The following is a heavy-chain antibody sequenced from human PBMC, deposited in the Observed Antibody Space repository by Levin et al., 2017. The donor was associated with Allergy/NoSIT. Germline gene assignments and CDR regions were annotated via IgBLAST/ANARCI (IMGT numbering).Heavy chain of an antibody. CDR1: GYTFTSYY. D-gene: IGHD3-10*01. CDR2: INPSGGST. CDR3: ARGSGGSGSYWRRSLNHFDY. V-gene: IGHV1-46*01. Sequence: GASVKVSCKASGYTFTSYYMHWVRQAPGQGLEWMGIINPSGGSTSYAQKFQGRVTMTRDTSTSTVYMELSSLRSEDTAVYYCARGSGGSGSYWRRSLNHFDYWGQGTLVTVSS. J-gene: IGHJ4*02.